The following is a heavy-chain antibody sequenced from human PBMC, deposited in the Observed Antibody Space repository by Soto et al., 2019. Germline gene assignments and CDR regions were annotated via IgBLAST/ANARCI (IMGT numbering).Heavy chain of an antibody. J-gene: IGHJ2*01. CDR1: GGSFSGYY. CDR2: INDSGSI. V-gene: IGHV4-34*01. D-gene: IGHD3-9*01. Sequence: QVQLQQWGAGPLRPLETLSLTCGVSGGSFSGYYWAWIRQSPGKGLEWIGEINDSGSINYNPSLKSRVSISVYTSKNHYSRKLRSVTAADTAVYYCARESHDILTGPPWVWYFDLWGRGTLVTVSS. CDR3: ARESHDILTGPPWVWYFDL.